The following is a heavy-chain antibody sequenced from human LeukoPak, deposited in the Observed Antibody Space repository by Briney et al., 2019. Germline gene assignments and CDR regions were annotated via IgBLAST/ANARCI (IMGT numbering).Heavy chain of an antibody. J-gene: IGHJ4*02. CDR3: ASSIAVAGPLYFDY. Sequence: SETLSLTCAVYGRSFSGYYWSWIRQPPGKGLEWIGEINHSGSTNYNPSLKSRVTISVDTSKNQFSLKLSSVTAADTAVYYCASSIAVAGPLYFDYWGQGTLVTVSS. CDR1: GRSFSGYY. CDR2: INHSGST. V-gene: IGHV4-34*01. D-gene: IGHD6-19*01.